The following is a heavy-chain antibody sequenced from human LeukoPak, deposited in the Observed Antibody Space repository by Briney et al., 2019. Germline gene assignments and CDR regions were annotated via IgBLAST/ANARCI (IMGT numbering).Heavy chain of an antibody. V-gene: IGHV4-34*01. Sequence: PSETLSLTCAVYGGSFSGYYWSWIRQPPGKGLEWIGEINHSGSTNYNPSLQSRVTISVDTSKNHFSLKLSSVTVADTAIYYCARSGLTGMRQYARKSDYYYGMEVWGQGATVIVSS. CDR1: GGSFSGYY. CDR2: INHSGST. J-gene: IGHJ6*02. CDR3: ARSGLTGMRQYARKSDYYYGMEV. D-gene: IGHD6-25*01.